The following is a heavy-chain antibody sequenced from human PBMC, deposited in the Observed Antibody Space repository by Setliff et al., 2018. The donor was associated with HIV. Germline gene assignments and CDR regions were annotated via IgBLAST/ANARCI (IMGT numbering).Heavy chain of an antibody. D-gene: IGHD3-16*01. CDR1: GYTFDAKY. CDR3: ATAGGRSWFDP. V-gene: IGHV1-2*02. CDR2: INPNSGGT. Sequence: ASVKVSCKTSGYTFDAKYIHWARQAPGQGLEWMGWINPNSGGTNYARKFQGRVTMTRDTSISTAYMELNSLRSDDTAAYYCATAGGRSWFDPWGPGTLVTVSS. J-gene: IGHJ5*02.